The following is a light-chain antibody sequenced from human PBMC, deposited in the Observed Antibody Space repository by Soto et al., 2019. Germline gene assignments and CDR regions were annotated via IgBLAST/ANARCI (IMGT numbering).Light chain of an antibody. J-gene: IGLJ2*01. Sequence: QSVLTQPPSGSGAPGQRVTISCTGSSSNIGAGYDVHWYQQLPGTAPKLLIYGNSNRPSGVPDRFSGSKSGTSASLAITGLQAEDEADYYCQSYDSSLSGGVFGGGTKLTV. V-gene: IGLV1-40*01. CDR1: SSNIGAGYD. CDR3: QSYDSSLSGGV. CDR2: GNS.